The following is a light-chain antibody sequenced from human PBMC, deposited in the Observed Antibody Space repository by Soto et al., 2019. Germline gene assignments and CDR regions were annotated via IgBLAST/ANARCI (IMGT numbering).Light chain of an antibody. CDR3: QQYHNLWT. CDR1: HYIYSN. CDR2: RAS. J-gene: IGKJ1*01. Sequence: EIVMPQARATIYVSPGERATLSCTASHYIYSNVAWFQQRPGQAPRLLIYRASTRATGTPARFSGSGSGTEFTLTITSLQSEDFALDYCQQYHNLWTFGQGTKVDIK. V-gene: IGKV3-15*01.